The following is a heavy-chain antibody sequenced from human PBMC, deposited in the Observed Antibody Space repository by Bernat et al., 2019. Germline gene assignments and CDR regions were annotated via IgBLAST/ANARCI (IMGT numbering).Heavy chain of an antibody. CDR1: GFTFSSYW. J-gene: IGHJ5*02. CDR2: IKQDGSEK. D-gene: IGHD6-13*01. V-gene: IGHV3-7*01. CDR3: ASDKAGTGGHWFDP. Sequence: VQLVESGGGLVQPGGSLRLSCAASGFTFSSYWMSWVRQAPGKGLEWVANIKQDGSEKYYVDSVKGRFTISRDNAKNSLYLQMNSLRAEDTAVYYCASDKAGTGGHWFDPWGQGTLVTVSS.